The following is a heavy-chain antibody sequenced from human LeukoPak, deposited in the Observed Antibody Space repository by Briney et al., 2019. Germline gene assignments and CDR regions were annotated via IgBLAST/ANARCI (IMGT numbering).Heavy chain of an antibody. D-gene: IGHD3-22*01. J-gene: IGHJ3*02. V-gene: IGHV4-30-2*01. CDR3: ARDRIVVVRDAFDI. CDR1: GGSISSGGYY. CDR2: IYHSGST. Sequence: SETLSLTCTVSGGSISSGGYYWSWIRQPPGKGLEWIGYIYHSGSTYYNPSLKSRVTISVDRSKNQFSLKLSSVTAADTAVYYCARDRIVVVRDAFDIWGQGTMVTVSS.